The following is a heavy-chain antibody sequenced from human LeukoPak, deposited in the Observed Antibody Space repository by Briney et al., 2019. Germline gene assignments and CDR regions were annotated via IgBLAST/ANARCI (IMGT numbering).Heavy chain of an antibody. CDR3: ARRLYSSSCYYFDY. CDR2: IYYSGST. D-gene: IGHD6-13*01. J-gene: IGHJ4*02. V-gene: IGHV4-59*08. CDR1: GGSISSYY. Sequence: KASETLSLTCTVSGGSISSYYWSWIRQPLGKGLEWIGYIYYSGSTNYNPSLKSRVTISVDTSKNQFSLKLSSVTAADTAVYYCARRLYSSSCYYFDYWGQGTLVTVSS.